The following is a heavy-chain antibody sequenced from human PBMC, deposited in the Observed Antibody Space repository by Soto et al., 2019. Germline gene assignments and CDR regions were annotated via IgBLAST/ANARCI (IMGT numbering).Heavy chain of an antibody. J-gene: IGHJ4*02. D-gene: IGHD6-19*01. Sequence: GGSLRLSCAASGFSFSSYAMSWVRQAPGKGLEWVSTISGSGGSTYYADSVKGRFTISRDKSKSTLYLQMNSLRAEDTAVYYCASVAVAGTKYYFDYWGQGTLVTVSS. CDR3: ASVAVAGTKYYFDY. CDR1: GFSFSSYA. CDR2: ISGSGGST. V-gene: IGHV3-23*01.